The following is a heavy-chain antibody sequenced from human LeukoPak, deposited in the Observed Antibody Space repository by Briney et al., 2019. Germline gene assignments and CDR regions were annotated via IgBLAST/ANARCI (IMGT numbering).Heavy chain of an antibody. CDR2: ISSSSRYM. J-gene: IGHJ4*02. Sequence: GGSLTLSRPASLFTFRSYRMSWVRPAPGRGLAWVSVISSSSRYMYYADSVKGRFTISRDNAKNSLYLQMNSLRAEDTAVYYCARVSTAVSLAIDYWGQGTLVTVST. CDR1: LFTFRSYR. D-gene: IGHD6-13*01. V-gene: IGHV3-21*06. CDR3: ARVSTAVSLAIDY.